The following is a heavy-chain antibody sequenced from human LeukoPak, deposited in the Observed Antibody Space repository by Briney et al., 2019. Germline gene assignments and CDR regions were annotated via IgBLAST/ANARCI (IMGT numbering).Heavy chain of an antibody. CDR1: GGSISNYY. V-gene: IGHV4-59*01. D-gene: IGHD3-10*01. Sequence: SETLSLTCTVSGGSISNYYWSWIRQSPGKGLEWIGYIYNSGSTNYNLSLKSRVTISVDTSKNQFSLKLSSVTAADTAVYYCARLYYYGSGASYGMDVWGQGTTVTVSS. CDR2: IYNSGST. J-gene: IGHJ6*02. CDR3: ARLYYYGSGASYGMDV.